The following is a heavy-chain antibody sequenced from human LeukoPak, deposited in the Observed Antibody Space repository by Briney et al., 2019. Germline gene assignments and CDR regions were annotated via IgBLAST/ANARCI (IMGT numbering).Heavy chain of an antibody. J-gene: IGHJ3*02. V-gene: IGHV4-59*01. Sequence: SETLSLTCTVSGGSISSYYWTWIRQPPGKGLEWIGYIYFSGSTNYNPSLRNRVTFSVDTSKNQFSLNLSSVTAAHTAVYYCARGYTSGWSPALDIWGQGTMVTVSS. CDR1: GGSISSYY. D-gene: IGHD6-19*01. CDR3: ARGYTSGWSPALDI. CDR2: IYFSGST.